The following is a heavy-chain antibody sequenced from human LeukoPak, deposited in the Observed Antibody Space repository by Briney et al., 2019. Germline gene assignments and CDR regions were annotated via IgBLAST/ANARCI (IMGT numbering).Heavy chain of an antibody. V-gene: IGHV4-59*01. J-gene: IGHJ2*01. D-gene: IGHD2-2*02. CDR2: IYYSGST. Sequence: PSETLSLTCTVSGGSISSYYWSWIRQPPGKGLEWIGYIYYSGSTNYNPSLKSRVTISVDTSKNQFSLKLSSVTAADTAVYYCARVSRDSYQLLYEPNWYFDLWGRGTLVTVSS. CDR1: GGSISSYY. CDR3: ARVSRDSYQLLYEPNWYFDL.